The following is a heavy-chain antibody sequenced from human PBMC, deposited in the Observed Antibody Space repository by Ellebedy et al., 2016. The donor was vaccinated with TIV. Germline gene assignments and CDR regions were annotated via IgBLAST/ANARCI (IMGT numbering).Heavy chain of an antibody. J-gene: IGHJ6*02. CDR1: GFTFDDYD. CDR2: ISWNSGSI. CDR3: TGDKFYYYYYGMDV. V-gene: IGHV3-9*01. Sequence: SLKISXAASGFTFDDYDMHWVRQAPGKGLEWVSGISWNSGSIGYADSVKGRFTISRDNSKNTLYLQMNSLKTEDTAVYYCTGDKFYYYYYGMDVWGQGTTVTVSS. D-gene: IGHD1-14*01.